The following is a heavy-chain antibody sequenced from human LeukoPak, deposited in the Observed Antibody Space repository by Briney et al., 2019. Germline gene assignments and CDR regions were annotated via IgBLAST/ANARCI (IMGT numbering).Heavy chain of an antibody. J-gene: IGHJ3*02. CDR3: ARDEQDDRGAFDI. D-gene: IGHD1/OR15-1a*01. Sequence: SETLSLTCTVSGGSISSSSYYWGWIRQPPGKGLEWIGSIYYSGSTYYNPSPKSRVTISVDTSKNQFSLKLSSVTAADTAVYYCARDEQDDRGAFDIWGQGTMVTVSS. CDR1: GGSISSSSYY. V-gene: IGHV4-39*07. CDR2: IYYSGST.